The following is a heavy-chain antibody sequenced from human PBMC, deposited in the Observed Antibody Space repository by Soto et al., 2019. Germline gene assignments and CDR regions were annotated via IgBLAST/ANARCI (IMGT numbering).Heavy chain of an antibody. CDR3: AHRPSGWYFFDY. J-gene: IGHJ4*02. D-gene: IGHD6-19*01. Sequence: QITLKESGPTLVRPTQTLTLTCTFSGFSLSTSGLGVGWIRQPPGKALEWLALIYWNDDKRYSPSLKARLTITKDTSKNQVVLTMTNMDPVDTATYYCAHRPSGWYFFDYWGQGTLVTVSS. CDR2: IYWNDDK. V-gene: IGHV2-5*01. CDR1: GFSLSTSGLG.